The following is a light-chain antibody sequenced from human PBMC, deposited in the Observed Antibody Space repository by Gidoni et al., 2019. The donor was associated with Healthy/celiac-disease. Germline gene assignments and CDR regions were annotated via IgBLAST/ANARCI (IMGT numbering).Light chain of an antibody. V-gene: IGLV1-40*01. CDR3: QSYDSSLSGWV. Sequence: QSVLTQQPSVSGAPGQSVTISCTGSSSNIGAGYDVHWDQQLPGTSPKLLIYGNRTRPSVVPDLFACSKSGTSASLAITGLQAEDEADYYCQSYDSSLSGWVFGGGTKLTVL. CDR2: GNR. J-gene: IGLJ3*02. CDR1: SSNIGAGYD.